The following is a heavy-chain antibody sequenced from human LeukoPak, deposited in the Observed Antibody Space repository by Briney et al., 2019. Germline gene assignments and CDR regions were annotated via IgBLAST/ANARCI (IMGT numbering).Heavy chain of an antibody. V-gene: IGHV3-23*01. Sequence: PGGSLRLSCAASGFTFSNYAMNWVRQAPGKGLEWVSTISDNGDATYYADSVKGRFTISRDNSKNTLYLQMNSLRAEDAAVYYCARRGSGTSFPFDYWGQGTLVSVSS. J-gene: IGHJ4*02. CDR2: ISDNGDAT. D-gene: IGHD3-10*01. CDR1: GFTFSNYA. CDR3: ARRGSGTSFPFDY.